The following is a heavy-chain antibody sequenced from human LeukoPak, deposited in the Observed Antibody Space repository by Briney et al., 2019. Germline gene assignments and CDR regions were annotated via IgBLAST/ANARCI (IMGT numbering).Heavy chain of an antibody. CDR2: INHSGST. Sequence: SETLSLTCAVYGGSFSGYYWSWIRQPPGKGLEWIGEINHSGSTNYNPSLKSRVTISVDTSKNQFSLKLSSVTAADTAVYYCARAGCSGGSCYFHYYYMDVWGKGTTVTISS. V-gene: IGHV4-34*01. J-gene: IGHJ6*03. D-gene: IGHD2-15*01. CDR3: ARAGCSGGSCYFHYYYMDV. CDR1: GGSFSGYY.